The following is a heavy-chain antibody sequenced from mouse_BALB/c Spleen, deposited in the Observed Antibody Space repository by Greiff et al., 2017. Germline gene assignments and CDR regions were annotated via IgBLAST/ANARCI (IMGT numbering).Heavy chain of an antibody. CDR3: ARVIYDGYYDY. CDR1: GFSLTSYG. D-gene: IGHD2-3*01. CDR2: IWSGGST. Sequence: VQLQQSGPGLVQPSQSLSITCTVSGFSLTSYGVHWVRQSPGKGLEWLGVIWSGGSTDYNAAFISRLSISKDNSKSQVFFKMNSLQANDTAIYYCARVIYDGYYDYWGQGTTLTVSS. J-gene: IGHJ2*01. V-gene: IGHV2-2*02.